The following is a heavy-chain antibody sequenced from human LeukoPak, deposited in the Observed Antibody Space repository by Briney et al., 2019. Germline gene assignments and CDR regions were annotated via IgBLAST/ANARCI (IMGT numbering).Heavy chain of an antibody. V-gene: IGHV4-59*01. Sequence: SETLSLTCTVSGGSISSYYWSWIRQPAGKGLEWIGYIYYSGSTNYNPSLKSRVTISVDTSKNQFSLKLSSVTAADTAVYYCARDVGRWLHLGTFDYWGQGTLVTVSS. CDR3: ARDVGRWLHLGTFDY. D-gene: IGHD5-24*01. CDR1: GGSISSYY. J-gene: IGHJ4*02. CDR2: IYYSGST.